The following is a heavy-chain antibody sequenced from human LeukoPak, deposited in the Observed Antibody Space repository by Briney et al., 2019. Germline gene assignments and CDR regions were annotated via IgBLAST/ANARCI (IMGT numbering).Heavy chain of an antibody. D-gene: IGHD1-26*01. CDR1: GFTFSSYA. CDR2: ISYDGSNK. CDR3: ARDFAPRPQYSGSYSYYYYGMDV. J-gene: IGHJ6*02. V-gene: IGHV3-30-3*01. Sequence: GGSLRLSCAASGFTFSSYAMHWVRQAPGKGLEWVAVISYDGSNKYYADSVKGRFTISRDNSKNTLYLQMNSLRAEDTAVYYCARDFAPRPQYSGSYSYYYYGMDVWGQGTTVTVSS.